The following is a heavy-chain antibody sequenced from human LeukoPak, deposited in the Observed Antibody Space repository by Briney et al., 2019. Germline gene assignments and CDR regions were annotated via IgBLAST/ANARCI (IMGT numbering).Heavy chain of an antibody. CDR1: GGSFSGYY. D-gene: IGHD2-2*03. V-gene: IGHV4-34*01. Sequence: SETLSLTCAVYGGSFSGYYWSWIRQPPGKGLEWIGEINHSGSTNYNPPLRSRVTISVDTSKNQFSLKLSSVTAADTAVYYCARGRLDIVVVPAASSTYYYGMDVWGQGTTVTVSS. J-gene: IGHJ6*02. CDR3: ARGRLDIVVVPAASSTYYYGMDV. CDR2: INHSGST.